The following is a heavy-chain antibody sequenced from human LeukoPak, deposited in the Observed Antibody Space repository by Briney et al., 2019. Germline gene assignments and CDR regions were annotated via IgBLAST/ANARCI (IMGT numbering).Heavy chain of an antibody. Sequence: PGRSLRLSCAASGFTFYDYAMLWVRQAPGKALVWVSGISWYSGSIVYADSVKGRFTIYRDNAKNSLYLQMNSLRAEDTALYYCAKTGGFGELFAAAFDYWGQGTLVTVSS. CDR1: GFTFYDYA. V-gene: IGHV3-9*01. J-gene: IGHJ4*02. CDR3: AKTGGFGELFAAAFDY. CDR2: ISWYSGSI. D-gene: IGHD3-10*01.